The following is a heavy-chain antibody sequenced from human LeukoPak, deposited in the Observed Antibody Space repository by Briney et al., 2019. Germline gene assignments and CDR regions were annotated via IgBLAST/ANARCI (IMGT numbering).Heavy chain of an antibody. J-gene: IGHJ4*02. CDR2: ISSSGSTI. D-gene: IGHD6-13*01. CDR3: ATWGSSWYVPAPGIDY. CDR1: GFTFSDYY. V-gene: IGHV3-11*01. Sequence: PGGSLRLSCAASGFTFSDYYMSWIRQAPGKGLEWVSYISSSGSTIYYADSVKGRFTISRDNAKNSLYLQMNSLRAEDTAVYYCATWGSSWYVPAPGIDYWGQGTLVTVSS.